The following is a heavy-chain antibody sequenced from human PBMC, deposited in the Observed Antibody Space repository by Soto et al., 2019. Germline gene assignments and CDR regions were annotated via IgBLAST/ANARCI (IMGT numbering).Heavy chain of an antibody. CDR3: ASRGTTTYCSGGSCYARGFDY. Sequence: PSETLSLTCTVSGGSITSDYSCWSWIRQPPGEGLEWIGHIFDSGTTYTNPSLRSQVAISLDTSKNHFSLTLSSVTAADTAVYYCASRGTTTYCSGGSCYARGFDYWGQGTLVTVSS. CDR2: IFDSGTT. D-gene: IGHD2-15*01. J-gene: IGHJ4*02. CDR1: GGSITSDYSC. V-gene: IGHV4-30-4*01.